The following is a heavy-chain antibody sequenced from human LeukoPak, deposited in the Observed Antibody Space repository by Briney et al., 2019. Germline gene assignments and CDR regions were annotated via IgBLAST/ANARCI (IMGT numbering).Heavy chain of an antibody. V-gene: IGHV3-30*18. J-gene: IGHJ4*02. Sequence: PGGPLRLSCAASGFTFSSYGMHWVRQAPGKGLEWVAVISYDGSNKYYADSVKGRFTISRDNSKDTLYLQMNNLRAEDTALYYCAKDPKGYNSGWSGPDYWGQGTLVTVSS. D-gene: IGHD6-19*01. CDR2: ISYDGSNK. CDR3: AKDPKGYNSGWSGPDY. CDR1: GFTFSSYG.